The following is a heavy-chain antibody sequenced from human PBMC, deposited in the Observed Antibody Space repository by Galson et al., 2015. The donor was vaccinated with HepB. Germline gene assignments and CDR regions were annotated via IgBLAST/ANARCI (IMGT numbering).Heavy chain of an antibody. CDR3: ARLGDFSGYSSS. J-gene: IGHJ4*02. CDR2: IRSKASNYAT. Sequence: SLRLSCAASGFPFSGSAIHWVRQASGRGLEWVGRIRSKASNYATEYTPSLRGRFTISRDDSQNKAYLHMNGLKTEDTAVYYCARLGDFSGYSSSWGQGTLVTVSS. CDR1: GFPFSGSA. D-gene: IGHD6-13*01. V-gene: IGHV3-73*01.